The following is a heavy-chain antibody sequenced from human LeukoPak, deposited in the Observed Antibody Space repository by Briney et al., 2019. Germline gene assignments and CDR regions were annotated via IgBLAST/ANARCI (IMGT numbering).Heavy chain of an antibody. J-gene: IGHJ4*02. Sequence: LRLSCAASGFTFSDYYMSWIRQPPGKGLEWIGEINHSGSTNYNPSLKSRVTISVDTSKNQFSLKLSSVTAADTAVYYCASSPGDYWGQGTLVTVSS. CDR2: INHSGST. V-gene: IGHV4-34*01. CDR1: GFTFSDYY. CDR3: ASSPGDY.